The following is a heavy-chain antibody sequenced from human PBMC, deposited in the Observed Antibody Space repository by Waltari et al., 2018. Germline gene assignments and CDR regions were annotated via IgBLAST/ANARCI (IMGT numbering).Heavy chain of an antibody. CDR3: ARDFRSGYNPLDF. Sequence: QVQLVESGGGVVQPGRSLRLPCAASGFTFSSYAMHWVRQAPGKGLEWVAVISYDGSNKYYADSVKGRFTISRDNSKNTLYLQMNSLRAEDTAVYYCARDFRSGYNPLDFWGQGTLVTVSS. CDR1: GFTFSSYA. V-gene: IGHV3-30-3*01. J-gene: IGHJ4*02. CDR2: ISYDGSNK. D-gene: IGHD3-3*01.